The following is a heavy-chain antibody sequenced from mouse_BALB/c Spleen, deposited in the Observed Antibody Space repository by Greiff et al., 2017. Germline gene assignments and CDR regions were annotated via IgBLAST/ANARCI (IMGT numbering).Heavy chain of an antibody. CDR1: GFSLTSYG. Sequence: QVQLKESGPGLVAPSQSLSITCTVSGFSLTSYGVHWVRQPPGKGLEWLGVIWAGGSTNYNSALMSRLSISKDNSKSQVFLKMNSLQTDDTAMYSCARDRTGVFAYWGQGTLVTVSA. CDR2: IWAGGST. D-gene: IGHD4-1*01. J-gene: IGHJ3*01. V-gene: IGHV2-9*02. CDR3: ARDRTGVFAY.